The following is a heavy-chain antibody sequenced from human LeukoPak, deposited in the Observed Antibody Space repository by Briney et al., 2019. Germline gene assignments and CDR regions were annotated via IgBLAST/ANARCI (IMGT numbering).Heavy chain of an antibody. CDR2: ISGSGGNT. CDR3: ATDRPHPSNEPTSFDY. CDR1: GFTPSKYA. Sequence: GGTLRLSPAASGFTPSKYAMSWGRQAPGTGLEWVSAISGSGGNTYYADSVKGRFTISRGNSKNTLYLQMNSLRAEDTAVYYCATDRPHPSNEPTSFDYWGQGTLVTVSS. J-gene: IGHJ4*02. D-gene: IGHD4-11*01. V-gene: IGHV3-23*01.